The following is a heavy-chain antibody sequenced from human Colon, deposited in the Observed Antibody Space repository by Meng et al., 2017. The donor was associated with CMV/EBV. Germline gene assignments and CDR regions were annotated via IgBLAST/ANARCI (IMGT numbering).Heavy chain of an antibody. CDR3: ARDRLAVAEGPFYFGMDV. D-gene: IGHD6-19*01. CDR1: GFIFSDYA. V-gene: IGHV3-21*04. CDR2: ITSRSNYI. J-gene: IGHJ6*02. Sequence: GESLKISCAASGFIFSDYAIHWVRQAPGKVLEWVASITSRSNYIFYGDSVKGRFTISRDNAKSSLYLQMNSLRAEDTAIYYCARDRLAVAEGPFYFGMDVWGLGTTVTVSS.